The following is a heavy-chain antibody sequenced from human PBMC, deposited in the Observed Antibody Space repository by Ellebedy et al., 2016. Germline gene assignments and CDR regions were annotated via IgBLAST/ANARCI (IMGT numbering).Heavy chain of an antibody. J-gene: IGHJ2*01. Sequence: ASVKVSCTASGYTFSRFHVYWVRQAPGQGLEWMGVIHPSGGSTSYAQNFQGRVTMTTDTSTSTVYMDLSSLTSADTAMYYCARGGVYSPNWYFDVWGRGTLVTVSS. CDR2: IHPSGGST. V-gene: IGHV1-46*01. CDR1: GYTFSRFH. CDR3: ARGGVYSPNWYFDV. D-gene: IGHD5/OR15-5a*01.